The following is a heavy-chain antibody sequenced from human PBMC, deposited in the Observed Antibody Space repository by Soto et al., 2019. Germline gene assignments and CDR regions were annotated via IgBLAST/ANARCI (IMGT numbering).Heavy chain of an antibody. V-gene: IGHV1-8*01. D-gene: IGHD3-10*01. Sequence: GASVKVSCKASGYTFTSYDINWVRQATGQGLEWLGWMNPISGNTGFAQKFQGRVTMTRNTSISTAYMELSSLRSEDTALYYCAREVLLWFGERSGMDVWGQGTTVTVSS. CDR2: MNPISGNT. CDR3: AREVLLWFGERSGMDV. CDR1: GYTFTSYD. J-gene: IGHJ6*02.